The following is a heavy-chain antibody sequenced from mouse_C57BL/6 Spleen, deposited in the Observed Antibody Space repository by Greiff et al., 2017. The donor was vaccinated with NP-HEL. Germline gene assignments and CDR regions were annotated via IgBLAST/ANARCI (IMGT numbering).Heavy chain of an antibody. CDR1: GFTFSSYA. V-gene: IGHV5-9-1*02. CDR2: ISSGGDYI. CDR3: TRDRDYDGFAY. J-gene: IGHJ3*01. D-gene: IGHD2-4*01. Sequence: DVMLVESGEGLVKPGGSLKLSCAASGFTFSSYAMSWVRQTPEKRLEWVAYISSGGDYIYYADTVKGRFTISRDNARNTLYLQMSSLKSEDTAMYYCTRDRDYDGFAYWGQGTLVTVSA.